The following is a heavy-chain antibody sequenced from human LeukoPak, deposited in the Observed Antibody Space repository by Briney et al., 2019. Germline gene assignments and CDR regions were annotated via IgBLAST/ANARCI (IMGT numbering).Heavy chain of an antibody. CDR2: IWYDGSNK. CDR3: AKGGYTNYPDGYYYMDV. Sequence: GRSLRLSCAASGFSFSSYGMHWVRQVPGKGLEWVAIIWYDGSNKYYADSVKGRFTISRDNSRNTLYLQMNSLRAEDTAVYYCAKGGYTNYPDGYYYMDVWGKGTTVTVSS. V-gene: IGHV3-33*06. D-gene: IGHD4-11*01. J-gene: IGHJ6*03. CDR1: GFSFSSYG.